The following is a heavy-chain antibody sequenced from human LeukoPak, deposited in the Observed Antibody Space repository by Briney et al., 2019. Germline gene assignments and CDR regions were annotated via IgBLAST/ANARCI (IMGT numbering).Heavy chain of an antibody. D-gene: IGHD3-16*01. J-gene: IGHJ6*02. CDR2: INPNSGGT. V-gene: IGHV1-2*02. CDR1: GYTFTGYY. Sequence: ASVKVSCKASGYTFTGYYVHWVRQAPGQGLEWMGWINPNSGGTNYAQKFQGRVTMTRDTSISTAYMELSRLRSDDTAVYYCARGGYWVSGYYYYGMDVWGQGTTVTVS. CDR3: ARGGYWVSGYYYYGMDV.